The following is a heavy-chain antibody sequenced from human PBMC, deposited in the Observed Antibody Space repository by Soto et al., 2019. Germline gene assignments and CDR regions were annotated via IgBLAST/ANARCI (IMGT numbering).Heavy chain of an antibody. CDR1: GFTFRSYW. CDR3: ARDQGGPSISAAGRTNWFDP. V-gene: IGHV3-7*05. J-gene: IGHJ5*02. CDR2: IKQDGSEK. D-gene: IGHD6-13*01. Sequence: EVQLVESGGGLVQPGGSLRLSCAASGFTFRSYWLSWVRQAPGKGLEWVANIKQDGSEKYYVDSVKGRFTISIDNAKNSLYLQMNSLRAEDTAVYYGARDQGGPSISAAGRTNWFDPWGQGTLGTVSS.